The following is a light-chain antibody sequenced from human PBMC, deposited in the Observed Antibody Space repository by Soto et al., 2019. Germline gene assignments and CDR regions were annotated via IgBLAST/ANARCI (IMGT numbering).Light chain of an antibody. J-gene: IGKJ4*01. Sequence: DIQLTQSPSFLSASVGDRVTIPCRASQGISSSLAWYQQEPGKAPKLLIYAASTLQSGVPSRFSGIGSGTEFTLTISSLQPEDFATYYCQQLNSYPLTFGGGTKVEIK. CDR2: AAS. V-gene: IGKV1-9*01. CDR1: QGISSS. CDR3: QQLNSYPLT.